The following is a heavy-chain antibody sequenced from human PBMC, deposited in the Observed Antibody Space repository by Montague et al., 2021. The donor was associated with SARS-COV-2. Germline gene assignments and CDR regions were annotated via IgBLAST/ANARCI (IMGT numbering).Heavy chain of an antibody. J-gene: IGHJ6*02. CDR3: AREAWFGDKTSASVYYGMDV. V-gene: IGHV4-4*07. D-gene: IGHD3-10*01. CDR2: IYTSGST. Sequence: SETLSLTCTVSGGSISSYCWSWIRQPAGKGLEWIGRIYTSGSTXXXPSXXXRVTMSVDTSKNQFSLKLSSVTAADTAVYYCAREAWFGDKTSASVYYGMDVWGQGTTVTVSS. CDR1: GGSISSYC.